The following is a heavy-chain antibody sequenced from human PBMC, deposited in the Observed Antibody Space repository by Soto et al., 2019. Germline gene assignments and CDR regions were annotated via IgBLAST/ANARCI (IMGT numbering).Heavy chain of an antibody. Sequence: PGGSLRLSCAASGFTFSSYGMHWVRQAPGKGLEWVAVIWYDGSNKYYADSVKGRFTISRDNSKNTLYLQMNSLRAEDTAVYYCARDYGEYGWLDPWGQGTLVTVSS. J-gene: IGHJ5*02. D-gene: IGHD4-17*01. CDR3: ARDYGEYGWLDP. V-gene: IGHV3-33*01. CDR1: GFTFSSYG. CDR2: IWYDGSNK.